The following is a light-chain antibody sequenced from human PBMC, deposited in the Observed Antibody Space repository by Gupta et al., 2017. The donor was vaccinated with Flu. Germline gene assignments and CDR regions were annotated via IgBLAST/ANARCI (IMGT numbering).Light chain of an antibody. Sequence: DIQTTQSPSSLSASVGDRVTITCQANQDISDYLNWYQQKEGKAPKLLIYQSSDLETGVPSRFSGAGSGTDFTWTISSLQPEDIATYYCQQYDELFTCGPGTKVDI. CDR1: QDISDY. V-gene: IGKV1-33*01. CDR2: QSS. CDR3: QQYDELFT. J-gene: IGKJ3*01.